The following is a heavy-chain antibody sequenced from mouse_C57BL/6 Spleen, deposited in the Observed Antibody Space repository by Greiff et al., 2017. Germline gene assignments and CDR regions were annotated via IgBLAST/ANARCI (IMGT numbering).Heavy chain of an antibody. D-gene: IGHD1-1*01. CDR3: ERKVRNYYGSSYYFDY. J-gene: IGHJ2*01. CDR1: GYTFTDYY. CDR2: INPNNGGT. V-gene: IGHV1-26*01. Sequence: VQLQQSGPELVKPGASVKISCKASGYTFTDYYMNWVKQSHGKSLEWIGDINPNNGGTSYNQKFKGKATLTVDKSSSTAYMELRSLTSEDSAVYYCERKVRNYYGSSYYFDYWGQGTTLTVSS.